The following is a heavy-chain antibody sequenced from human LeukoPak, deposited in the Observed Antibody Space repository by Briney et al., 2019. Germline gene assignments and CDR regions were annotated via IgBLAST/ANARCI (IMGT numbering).Heavy chain of an antibody. Sequence: SETLSLTCTVSGGSISSGDYYWSWTRQPPGEGLEWIGYIYYSGSTYYNPSLKSRVTISVDTSKNQFSLKLSSVTAADTAVYYCARIGYTAMGFDYWGQGTLVTVSS. J-gene: IGHJ4*02. D-gene: IGHD5-18*01. CDR3: ARIGYTAMGFDY. CDR1: GGSISSGDYY. CDR2: IYYSGST. V-gene: IGHV4-30-4*01.